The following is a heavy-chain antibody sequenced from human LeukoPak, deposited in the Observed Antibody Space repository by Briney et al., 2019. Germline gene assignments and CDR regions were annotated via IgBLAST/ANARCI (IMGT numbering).Heavy chain of an antibody. J-gene: IGHJ2*01. CDR3: ARGLDSSGYYYWYFDV. V-gene: IGHV4-39*01. D-gene: IGHD3-22*01. Sequence: SETLSLTCTVSGGSISSSSYYWGWIRQPPGMGLDWIGTIYYSGSTYSNPSLKSRVTISVDSSKNEFSLKLSSVTAADTAVYYCARGLDSSGYYYWYFDVWGRGTLVTVSS. CDR2: IYYSGST. CDR1: GGSISSSSYY.